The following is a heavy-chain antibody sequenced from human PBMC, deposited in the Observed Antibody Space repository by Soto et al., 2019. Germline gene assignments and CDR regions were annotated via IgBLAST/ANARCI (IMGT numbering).Heavy chain of an antibody. CDR1: GFTFDDYA. V-gene: IGHV3-9*01. J-gene: IGHJ4*02. CDR3: AKDSSGSRPPFDY. Sequence: GGSLRLSCAASGFTFDDYAMHWVRQAPGKGLEWVSGISWNSGSIGYADSVKGRFTISRDNAKNSLYLQMNSLRAEDTALYYCAKDSSGSRPPFDYWGQGTLVTVSS. CDR2: ISWNSGSI. D-gene: IGHD6-19*01.